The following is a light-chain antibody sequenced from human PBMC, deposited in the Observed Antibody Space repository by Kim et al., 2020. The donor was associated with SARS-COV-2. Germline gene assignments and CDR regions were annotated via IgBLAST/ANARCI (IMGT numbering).Light chain of an antibody. CDR2: GAS. CDR3: QQYGSSTWT. CDR1: QSGSSSY. V-gene: IGKV3-20*01. J-gene: IGKJ1*01. Sequence: FPGERATLSCSASQSGSSSYLAWYQQKPGQAPRLLIYGASSRATDIPDRFSGSGSGTDFTLTISRLEPEDFAVYYCQQYGSSTWTFGQGTKVEIK.